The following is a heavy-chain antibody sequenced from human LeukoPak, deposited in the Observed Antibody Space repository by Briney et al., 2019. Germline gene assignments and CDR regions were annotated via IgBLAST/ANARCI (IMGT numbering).Heavy chain of an antibody. CDR2: INPNSGGT. Sequence: GASVKVSCKASGGTFSSYAISWVRQAPGQGLEWMGWINPNSGGTNYAQKFQGRVTMTRDTSISTAYMELSRLRSDDTAVYYCARGPRRYDFWSGYLPARFDPWGQGTLVTVSS. CDR1: GGTFSSYA. CDR3: ARGPRRYDFWSGYLPARFDP. V-gene: IGHV1-2*02. J-gene: IGHJ5*02. D-gene: IGHD3-3*01.